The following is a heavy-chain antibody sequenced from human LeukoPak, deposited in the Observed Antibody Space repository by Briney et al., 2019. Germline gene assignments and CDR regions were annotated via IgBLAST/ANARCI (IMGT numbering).Heavy chain of an antibody. CDR2: IYHSGST. D-gene: IGHD3-22*01. J-gene: IGHJ4*02. V-gene: IGHV4-4*02. CDR1: GCSISTFNW. Sequence: PSETLSLTCAVSGCSISTFNWWSGVRQPPGKGLEWIGEIYHSGSTNYNPSLRSRVTISVDKSKNQFSLKLSSVTAADTAVFYCARGGPYDSSGYYYYFDYWGQGTLVTVSS. CDR3: ARGGPYDSSGYYYYFDY.